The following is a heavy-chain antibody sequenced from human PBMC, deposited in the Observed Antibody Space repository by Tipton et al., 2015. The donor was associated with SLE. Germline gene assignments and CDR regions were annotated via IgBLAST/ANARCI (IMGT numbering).Heavy chain of an antibody. CDR1: GFTFRTYA. J-gene: IGHJ6*02. CDR3: GTTSTDYGMDA. CDR2: INHSGST. V-gene: IGHV4-34*08. D-gene: IGHD2-8*02. Sequence: LRLSCAASGFTFRTYAMHWVRQAPGKGLEWIGEINHSGSTNYNPSLKSRVTISVDTSKNQFSLKLSSVTAADTAVYYCGTTSTDYGMDAWGQGTTVTVSS.